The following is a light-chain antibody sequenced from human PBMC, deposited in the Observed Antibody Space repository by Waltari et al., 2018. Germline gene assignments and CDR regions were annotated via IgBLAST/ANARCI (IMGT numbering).Light chain of an antibody. J-gene: IGLJ1*01. V-gene: IGLV2-14*02. CDR2: DVI. CDR1: NSDVGIFNL. Sequence: QSALTQPASVSGSPGQSTTIPCTGSNSDVGIFNLVSWYQQHPGNAPKLIIYDVIHRPAGVSSRFSGSKSANTASLTISGLQAEDEADYYCSSYTSTRVFYVFGTGTTVIVL. CDR3: SSYTSTRVFYV.